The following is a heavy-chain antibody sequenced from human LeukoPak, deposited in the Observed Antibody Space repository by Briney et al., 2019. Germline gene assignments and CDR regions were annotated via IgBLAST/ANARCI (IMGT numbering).Heavy chain of an antibody. Sequence: GGSLRLSCAASGFTFSSYWMHWVRQAPGEGLVWVSRINSDGSNINYADSVKGRFTISRDNAKNTLYLQMNSRRVEDTAVYYCVRSSGWPGYWGQGTMVTVSS. J-gene: IGHJ4*02. V-gene: IGHV3-74*01. D-gene: IGHD6-19*01. CDR3: VRSSGWPGY. CDR1: GFTFSSYW. CDR2: INSDGSNI.